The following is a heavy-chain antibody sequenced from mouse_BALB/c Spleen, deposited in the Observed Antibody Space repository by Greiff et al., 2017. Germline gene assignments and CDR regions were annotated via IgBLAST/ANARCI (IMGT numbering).Heavy chain of an antibody. CDR3: ARRIPGPLSY. V-gene: IGHV5-6*02. Sequence: EVKVVESGGDLVKPGGSLKLSCAASGFTFSSYGMSWVRQTPDKRLEWVATISSGGSYTYYPDSVKGRFTISRDNAKNTLYLQMSSLKSEDTAMYYCARRIPGPLSYWGQGTTLTVSS. CDR1: GFTFSSYG. J-gene: IGHJ2*01. D-gene: IGHD3-1*01. CDR2: ISSGGSYT.